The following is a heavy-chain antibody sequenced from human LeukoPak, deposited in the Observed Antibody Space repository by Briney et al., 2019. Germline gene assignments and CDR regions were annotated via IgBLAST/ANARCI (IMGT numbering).Heavy chain of an antibody. CDR2: IYYSGST. CDR1: GGSISSSSYY. CDR3: ARQARGYGDRSLWYFDY. Sequence: SETLSLTCTVPGGSISSSSYYWGWIRQPPGKGLEWIGSIYYSGSTYYNPSLKSRVTISVDTSKNQFSLKLSSVTAADTAVYYCARQARGYGDRSLWYFDYWGQGTLVTVSS. J-gene: IGHJ4*02. V-gene: IGHV4-39*01. D-gene: IGHD4-17*01.